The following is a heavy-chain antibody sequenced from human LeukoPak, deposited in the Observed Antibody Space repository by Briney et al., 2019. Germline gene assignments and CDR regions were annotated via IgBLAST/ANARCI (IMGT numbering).Heavy chain of an antibody. Sequence: GGSLRLSCAASGFTFLSYAMSWVRQAPGKGLEWVSTISGSGGSTYYADSVKGRFTISRDNSKNTLYLQMNSLRAEDTAVYYCAGAAAGTQQYWYFDLWGRGTLVTVSS. CDR2: ISGSGGST. V-gene: IGHV3-23*01. D-gene: IGHD6-13*01. J-gene: IGHJ2*01. CDR3: AGAAAGTQQYWYFDL. CDR1: GFTFLSYA.